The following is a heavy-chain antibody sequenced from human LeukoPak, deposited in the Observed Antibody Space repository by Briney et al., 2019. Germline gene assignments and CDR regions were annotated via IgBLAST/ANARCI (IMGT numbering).Heavy chain of an antibody. CDR1: GYTFTSYG. V-gene: IGHV1-18*01. D-gene: IGHD2-15*01. Sequence: GASVKVSCKASGYTFTSYGISWVRQAPGQGLEWMGWISAYNGNTNYAQKLQGRVTMTTDTSTSTAYMELRSLRSDDTAVYYCAAGSLYCSGGSCYPAPDYWGQGTLVIVSS. CDR2: ISAYNGNT. CDR3: AAGSLYCSGGSCYPAPDY. J-gene: IGHJ4*02.